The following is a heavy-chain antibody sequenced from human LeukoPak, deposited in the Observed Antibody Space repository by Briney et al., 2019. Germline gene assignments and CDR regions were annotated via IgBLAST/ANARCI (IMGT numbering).Heavy chain of an antibody. CDR3: ARDLTRAASYYFDF. D-gene: IGHD6-13*01. CDR2: ISSDGRDK. Sequence: GGALRLSCSASGFPFSCYAIHWVRQAPGKGLEWVAVISSDGRDKHHADSVKGRFTISRDNSKNTLYLQMNSLRVEDTAVYYCARDLTRAASYYFDFWGQGTLVTVSS. V-gene: IGHV3-30*04. CDR1: GFPFSCYA. J-gene: IGHJ4*02.